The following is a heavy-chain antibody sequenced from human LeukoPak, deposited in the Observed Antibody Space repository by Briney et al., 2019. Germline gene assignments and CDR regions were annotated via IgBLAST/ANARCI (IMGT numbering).Heavy chain of an antibody. J-gene: IGHJ5*02. CDR1: GFTVSSNY. Sequence: SGGSLRLSCAASGFTVSSNYMSWVRQAPGKGLEWVSVIYSGGSTYYADSVKGRFTISRDNSKNTLYLQMNSLRAEDTAVYYCARFHYYDSSGYYSQSSWGQGTLVTVSS. D-gene: IGHD3-22*01. CDR2: IYSGGST. CDR3: ARFHYYDSSGYYSQSS. V-gene: IGHV3-66*01.